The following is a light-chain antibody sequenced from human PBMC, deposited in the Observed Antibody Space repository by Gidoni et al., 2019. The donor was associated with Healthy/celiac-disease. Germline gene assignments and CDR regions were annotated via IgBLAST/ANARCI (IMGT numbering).Light chain of an antibody. CDR1: SSNIGAGYD. CDR2: GNS. CDR3: QSYDSSLSGSV. J-gene: IGLJ2*01. Sequence: SARTQPPSVSGAPGQRVTIPCTGSSSNIGAGYDVHWYPQLPGTAPMLLSSGNSNRPSGVPDRFSGSTSGTSASLAITGLQAEDEADYYCQSYDSSLSGSVFGGGTKLTVL. V-gene: IGLV1-40*01.